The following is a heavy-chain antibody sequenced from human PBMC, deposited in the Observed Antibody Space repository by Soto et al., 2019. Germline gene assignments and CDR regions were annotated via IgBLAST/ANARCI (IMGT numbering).Heavy chain of an antibody. V-gene: IGHV4-59*08. CDR1: GGSISSYY. J-gene: IGHJ4*02. D-gene: IGHD1-1*01. CDR2: IYYSGST. CDR3: ARSETGEFDY. Sequence: SETLSLTCTVSGGSISSYYWSWIRQPPGKGLEWIGYIYYSGSTNYNPSLKSRVTISVDTSKNQFSLKLSSVTAADTAVYYCARSETGEFDYWGQGTLVTVSS.